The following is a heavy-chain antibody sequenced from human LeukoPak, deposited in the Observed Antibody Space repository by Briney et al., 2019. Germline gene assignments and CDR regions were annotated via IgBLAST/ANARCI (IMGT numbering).Heavy chain of an antibody. Sequence: ASVKVSCKASGYTFTSYGISWLRQAPGQGLEWMGWISAYNGNTNYAQKLQGRVTMTTDTSTSTAYMELRSLRSDDTAVYYCARDTPIAVAGVDNAFDIWGQGTMVTVSS. V-gene: IGHV1-18*01. CDR2: ISAYNGNT. CDR3: ARDTPIAVAGVDNAFDI. J-gene: IGHJ3*02. CDR1: GYTFTSYG. D-gene: IGHD6-19*01.